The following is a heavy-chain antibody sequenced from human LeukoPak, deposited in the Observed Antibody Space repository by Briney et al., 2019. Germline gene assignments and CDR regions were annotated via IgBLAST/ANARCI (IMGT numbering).Heavy chain of an antibody. CDR3: ARDIGPLYGDYFRFDP. V-gene: IGHV3-11*04. CDR1: GFTFSDYY. CDR2: INTGGNRI. D-gene: IGHD4-17*01. Sequence: KPGGSLRLSCAASGFTFSDYYMNWIRQAPGKGLEWLSYINTGGNRIYYADSVKGRFTISRDDANNLLYLQMNSLRAEDTAVYYCARDIGPLYGDYFRFDPWGQGTLVTVSS. J-gene: IGHJ5*02.